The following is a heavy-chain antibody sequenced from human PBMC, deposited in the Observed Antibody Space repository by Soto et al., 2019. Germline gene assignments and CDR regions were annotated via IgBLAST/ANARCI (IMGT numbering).Heavy chain of an antibody. CDR2: MWFDGSSK. D-gene: IGHD2-2*01. J-gene: IGHJ6*02. CDR3: ARGPKRGSRGSRTKTGCYYYGLDV. Sequence: PVGSLRLSCAASGFSVSDFDIHWVRQAPGKGLEWMAVMWFDGSSKYYADSVKGRFAISRDISKNTVSLQMNSLRAEDTAVHFCARGPKRGSRGSRTKTGCYYYGLDVWGQGTTVTVSS. V-gene: IGHV3-33*01. CDR1: GFSVSDFD.